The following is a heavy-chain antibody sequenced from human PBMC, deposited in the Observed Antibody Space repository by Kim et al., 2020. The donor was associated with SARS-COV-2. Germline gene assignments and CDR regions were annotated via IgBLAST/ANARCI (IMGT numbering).Heavy chain of an antibody. D-gene: IGHD3-10*01. J-gene: IGHJ5*02. V-gene: IGHV1-18*01. CDR3: ASSGDADGWFDP. Sequence: NYAQKLQGRVTMTTDTSTSTAYMELRSLRSDDTAVYYCASSGDADGWFDPWGQGTLVTVSS.